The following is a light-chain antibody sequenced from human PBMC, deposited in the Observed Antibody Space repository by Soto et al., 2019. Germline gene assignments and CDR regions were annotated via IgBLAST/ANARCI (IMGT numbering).Light chain of an antibody. CDR1: QSVNSW. J-gene: IGKJ1*01. CDR2: KAS. V-gene: IGKV1-5*03. CDR3: QHYDNSPWT. Sequence: DIQMTQSPSTLSASVGDRVTITCRASQSVNSWVAWYQQKPGRAPKVLIHKASSLESGVPSRFSGSGSATEFTLTISSLQPDDFATYYCQHYDNSPWTFGQGTKVAIK.